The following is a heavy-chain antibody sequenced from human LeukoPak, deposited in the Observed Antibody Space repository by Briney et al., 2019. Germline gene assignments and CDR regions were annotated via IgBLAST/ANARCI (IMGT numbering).Heavy chain of an antibody. CDR1: GGFISSYY. D-gene: IGHD2-15*01. J-gene: IGHJ6*02. CDR2: IYYSGST. CDR3: ARGSGGPLGPYYYGMDV. Sequence: SETLSLTCTVSGGFISSYYWSWIRQPPGKGLEWIGYIYYSGSTNYNPSLKSRVTISVDTSKNQFSLKLSSVTAADTAVYYCARGSGGPLGPYYYGMDVWGQGTTVTVSS. V-gene: IGHV4-59*01.